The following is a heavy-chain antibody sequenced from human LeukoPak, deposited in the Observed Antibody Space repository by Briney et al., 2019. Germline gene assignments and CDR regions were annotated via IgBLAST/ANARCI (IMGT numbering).Heavy chain of an antibody. CDR1: GYTFTSYA. Sequence: GSVRVSCKASGYTFTSYAMHWVRQAPGQRLEWMGWINAGNGNTKYAQKVQGRVTITRDTSASTAYMELSSLRSEDTAVYYCARLTVTTRSFDYWGQGPLVTVSS. CDR3: ARLTVTTRSFDY. V-gene: IGHV1-3*01. J-gene: IGHJ4*02. CDR2: INAGNGNT. D-gene: IGHD4-17*01.